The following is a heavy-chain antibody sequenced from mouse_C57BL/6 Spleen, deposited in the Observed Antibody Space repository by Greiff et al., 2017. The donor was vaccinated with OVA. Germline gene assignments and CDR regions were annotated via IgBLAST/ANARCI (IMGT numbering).Heavy chain of an antibody. CDR1: GFSLSTSGMG. V-gene: IGHV8-12*01. CDR2: IYWDDDK. Sequence: QVTLKESGPGILQSSQTLSLTCSFSGFSLSTSGMGVSWIRQPSGKGLEWLAHIYWDDDKRYNPSLKSRLTISKDTSRNQVFLKITSVDTADTATYYCARITTVDAYWGQGTLVTVSA. J-gene: IGHJ3*01. D-gene: IGHD1-1*01. CDR3: ARITTVDAY.